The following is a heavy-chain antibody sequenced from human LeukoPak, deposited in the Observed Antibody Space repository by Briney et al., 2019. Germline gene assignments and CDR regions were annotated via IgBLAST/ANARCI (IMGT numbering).Heavy chain of an antibody. D-gene: IGHD5-18*01. J-gene: IGHJ4*02. Sequence: SQTLSLICVISGDSISSNTATWNWIRQSPSRGLEWLGRTYYRSKWYFDYAVSVKSRITINPDTSKNQFSLQLNSVTPEDTAVYYCARTPGGYNYGAHFDYWGQGTPVTASS. V-gene: IGHV6-1*01. CDR3: ARTPGGYNYGAHFDY. CDR2: TYYRSKWYF. CDR1: GDSISSNTAT.